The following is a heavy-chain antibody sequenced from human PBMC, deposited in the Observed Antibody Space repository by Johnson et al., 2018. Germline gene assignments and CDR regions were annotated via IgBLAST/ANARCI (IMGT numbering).Heavy chain of an antibody. Sequence: VQLVESGGGVVQPGRSLRLSCAASGFTFSSHVMHWVRQAPGKGLEWVAVISYDGSNKYYADSVKGRFTISRDNSKNTLYLQMNSLGAEDTAVYYCAKEVPRVYYYYGMDVWGQGTTVTVSS. CDR3: AKEVPRVYYYYGMDV. CDR2: ISYDGSNK. J-gene: IGHJ6*02. V-gene: IGHV3-30*18. CDR1: GFTFSSHV.